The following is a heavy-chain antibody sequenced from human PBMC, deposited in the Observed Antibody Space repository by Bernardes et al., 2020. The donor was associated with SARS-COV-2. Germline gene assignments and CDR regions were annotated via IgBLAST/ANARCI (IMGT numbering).Heavy chain of an antibody. CDR3: ARARQVFGISYYYYYGMDV. Sequence: GGSLRLSCAASGFTFSSYDMHWVRQATGKGLEWVSAIGTAGDTYYSGSVKGRFTISRENAKNSLYLQMNSLRAGDTAVYYCARARQVFGISYYYYYGMDVWGQGTTVTVSS. CDR2: IGTAGDT. CDR1: GFTFSSYD. D-gene: IGHD3-16*01. J-gene: IGHJ6*02. V-gene: IGHV3-13*01.